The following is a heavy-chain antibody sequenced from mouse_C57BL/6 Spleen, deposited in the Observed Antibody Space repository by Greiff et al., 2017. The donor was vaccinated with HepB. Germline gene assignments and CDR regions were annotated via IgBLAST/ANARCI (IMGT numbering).Heavy chain of an antibody. D-gene: IGHD3-2*02. CDR1: GFTFSSYG. CDR2: ISSGGSYT. V-gene: IGHV5-6*02. J-gene: IGHJ3*01. CDR3: ARRGGSAQATAWFAY. Sequence: EVKLVESGGDLVKPGGSLKLSCAASGFTFSSYGMSWVRQTPDKRLEWVATISSGGSYTYYPDSVKGRFTISRDNAKNTLYLQMSSLKSEDTAMYYCARRGGSAQATAWFAYWGQGTLVTVSA.